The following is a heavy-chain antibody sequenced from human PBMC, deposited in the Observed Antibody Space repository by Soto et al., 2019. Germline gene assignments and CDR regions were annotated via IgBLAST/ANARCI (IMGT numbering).Heavy chain of an antibody. D-gene: IGHD4-4*01. J-gene: IGHJ4*02. CDR1: GFTFSSYA. CDR3: ARAGGTVTPNSFDY. CDR2: ISSNGGST. V-gene: IGHV3-64*01. Sequence: EVQLVESGGGLVQPGGSLRLSCAASGFTFSSYAMHWVRQAPGKGLEYVSDISSNGGSTYYANSVKGRFTISRDNSKNTLYLQMGSLRAEYMAVYYCARAGGTVTPNSFDYWGQGTLVTVSS.